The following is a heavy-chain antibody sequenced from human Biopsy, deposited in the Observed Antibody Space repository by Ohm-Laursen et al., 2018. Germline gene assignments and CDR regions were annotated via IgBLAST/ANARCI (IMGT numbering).Heavy chain of an antibody. Sequence: SSVKVSCKTSGYTFTSYYMNWVRQAPGQGLEWMGVMTPIPTYAQKFQGRLTLTRDTSTSTVYMELSSLRSEDTAIYYCARRDSLDYWGQGTLVTVSS. CDR1: GYTFTSYY. J-gene: IGHJ4*02. CDR3: ARRDSLDY. CDR2: MTPIP. V-gene: IGHV1-46*01.